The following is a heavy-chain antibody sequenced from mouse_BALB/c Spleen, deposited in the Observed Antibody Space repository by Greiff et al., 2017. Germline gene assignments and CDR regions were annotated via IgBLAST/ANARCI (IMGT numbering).Heavy chain of an antibody. CDR1: GFTFNTYA. J-gene: IGHJ4*01. D-gene: IGHD2-1*01. CDR3: VREGNYDAMDY. CDR2: IRSKSNNYAT. V-gene: IGHV10-3*03. Sequence: EVQLVESGGGLVQPKGSLKLSCAASGFTFNTYAMHWVCQAPGKGLEWVARIRSKSNNYATYYADSVKDRFTISRDDSQSMLYLQMNNLKTEDTAMYYCVREGNYDAMDYWGQGTSVTVSS.